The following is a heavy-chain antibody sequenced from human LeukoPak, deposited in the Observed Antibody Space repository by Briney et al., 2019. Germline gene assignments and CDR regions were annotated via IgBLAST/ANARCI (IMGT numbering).Heavy chain of an antibody. CDR3: ARERRASPYFDWSKYYFDY. CDR2: INHSGST. CDR1: GGSFSGYY. V-gene: IGHV4-34*01. J-gene: IGHJ4*02. Sequence: PSETLSLTCAVYGGSFSGYYWSWIRQPPGKGLEWIGEINHSGSTNYNPSLKSRVTISVDTSKNQFSLKLSSVTAADTAVYYCARERRASPYFDWSKYYFDYWGQGTLVTVSS. D-gene: IGHD3-9*01.